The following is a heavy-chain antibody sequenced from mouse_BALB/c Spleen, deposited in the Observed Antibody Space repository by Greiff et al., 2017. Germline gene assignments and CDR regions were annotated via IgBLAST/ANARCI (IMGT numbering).Heavy chain of an antibody. CDR3: ARPYSTYYAMDY. CDR1: GFTFSSYG. V-gene: IGHV5-6*01. D-gene: IGHD2-12*01. CDR2: ISSGGSYT. Sequence: EVHLVESGGDLVKPGGSLKLSCAASGFTFSSYGMSWVRQTPDKRLEWVATISSGGSYTYYPDSVKGRFTISRDNAKNTLYLQMSSLKSEDTAMYCCARPYSTYYAMDYWGQGTSVTVSS. J-gene: IGHJ4*01.